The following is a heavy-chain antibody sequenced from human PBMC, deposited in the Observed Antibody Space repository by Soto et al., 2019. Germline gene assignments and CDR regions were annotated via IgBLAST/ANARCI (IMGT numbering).Heavy chain of an antibody. CDR3: ARFSRQGYYYYYMDV. CDR1: GGSFSGYY. V-gene: IGHV4-34*01. J-gene: IGHJ6*03. CDR2: INHSGST. Sequence: SETLSLTCAVYGGSFSGYYWSWIRQPPGKGLEWIGEINHSGSTNYNPSLKSRVTISVDTSKNQFSLKLSSVTAADTAVYYCARFSRQGYYYYYMDVWGKGTTVTVSS.